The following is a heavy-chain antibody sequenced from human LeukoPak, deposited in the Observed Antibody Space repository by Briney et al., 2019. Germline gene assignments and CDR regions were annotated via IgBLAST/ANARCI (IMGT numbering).Heavy chain of an antibody. Sequence: SETLSLTCTVSGGSISSYYWSWIRQPPGKGLEWIGYIYYSGSTNYNPSPKSRVTISVDTSKNQFSLKLSSVTAADTAVYYCARALYSSGWYHSAFDIWGQGTMVTVSS. J-gene: IGHJ3*02. CDR1: GGSISSYY. D-gene: IGHD6-19*01. V-gene: IGHV4-59*08. CDR2: IYYSGST. CDR3: ARALYSSGWYHSAFDI.